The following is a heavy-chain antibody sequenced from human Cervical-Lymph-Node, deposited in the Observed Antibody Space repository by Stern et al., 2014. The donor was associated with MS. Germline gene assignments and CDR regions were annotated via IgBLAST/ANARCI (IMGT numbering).Heavy chain of an antibody. D-gene: IGHD6-13*01. Sequence: QLVQSGAAVKKPGESLRISCKGSGYSFTNYWIGWVRQMPGKGLEWMGIMYPGDSDTRYSPSFQGQVSISADKSITTAYLQWSSLEASDTAMYYCASRIAGLGLDAFDIWGQGTMVTVSS. CDR3: ASRIAGLGLDAFDI. J-gene: IGHJ3*02. CDR2: MYPGDSDT. CDR1: GYSFTNYW. V-gene: IGHV5-51*03.